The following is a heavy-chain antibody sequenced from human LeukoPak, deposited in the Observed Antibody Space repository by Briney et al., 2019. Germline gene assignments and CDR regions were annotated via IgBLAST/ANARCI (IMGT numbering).Heavy chain of an antibody. J-gene: IGHJ6*03. Sequence: ASVKVSCKASGYTFTSYGIRWVRQAPGQGLEWMGWISAYNGNTNYAQKLQGRVTMTTDTSTSTAYMELRSLKSDDTAVYYCARDPNTYSNYYYMDVWGKGTTVTVSS. CDR1: GYTFTSYG. CDR2: ISAYNGNT. D-gene: IGHD4-11*01. V-gene: IGHV1-18*01. CDR3: ARDPNTYSNYYYMDV.